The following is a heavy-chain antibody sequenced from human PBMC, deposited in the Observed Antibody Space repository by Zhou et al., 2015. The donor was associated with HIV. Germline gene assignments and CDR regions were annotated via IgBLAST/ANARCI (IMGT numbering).Heavy chain of an antibody. CDR1: GYSFTTYG. CDR3: ARFGTALITMIVVVITGRGIRTFDY. Sequence: QVQLVQSGHEVKQPGASVKVSCKASGYSFTTYGMNWVPQAPGQGLEWMGWFNTYTGNPTYAQGFTGRFVFSMDTSASTAYLQISSLKAEDMAMYYCARFGTALITMIVVVITGRGIRTFDYWGQGTLVTVSS. D-gene: IGHD3-22*01. V-gene: IGHV7-81*01. J-gene: IGHJ4*02. CDR2: FNTYTGNP.